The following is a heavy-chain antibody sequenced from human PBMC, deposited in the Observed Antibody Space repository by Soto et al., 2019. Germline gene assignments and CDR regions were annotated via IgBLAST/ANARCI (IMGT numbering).Heavy chain of an antibody. CDR1: GFSLSNARMG. CDR2: IFSNDEK. CDR3: ARTNYLGYCSSTSCYFNYYYMDV. J-gene: IGHJ6*03. D-gene: IGHD2-2*01. Sequence: QVTLKESGPVLVKPTETLTLTCTVSGFSLSNARMGVSWIRQPPGKALEWLAHIFSNDEKSYSTSLKSRLTISKDTSKSQVVLTMTNMDPVDTATYYCARTNYLGYCSSTSCYFNYYYMDVWGKGTTVTVSS. V-gene: IGHV2-26*01.